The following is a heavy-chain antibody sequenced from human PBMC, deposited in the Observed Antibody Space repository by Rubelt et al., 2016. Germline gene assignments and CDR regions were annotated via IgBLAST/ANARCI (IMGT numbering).Heavy chain of an antibody. J-gene: IGHJ4*02. CDR3: ARERSI. Sequence: EVQLVESGGVVVQPGGSLRLSCAASGFIVSDNYMSWVRQAPGKGLEWVSVIYAGGGTFYADYVKGRFTISRDNSKNKVYLQMNSLRAEDTAVYYCARERSIWGQGTLVTVSS. V-gene: IGHV3-53*01. CDR2: IYAGGGT. CDR1: GFIVSDNY.